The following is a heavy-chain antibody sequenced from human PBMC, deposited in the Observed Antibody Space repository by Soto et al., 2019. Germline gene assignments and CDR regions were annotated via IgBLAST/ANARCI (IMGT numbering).Heavy chain of an antibody. CDR1: GFTFSSYW. V-gene: IGHV3-74*01. D-gene: IGHD4-17*01. Sequence: EVQLVESGGGLVQPGGSLRLSCAASGFTFSSYWMHWVRQAPGKGLVWVSRINSDGSSTSYADSVKGRFTISRDNAKNTLYLQMNSLRAEDTAVYYCARGGNYGDYARWYFDLWGRGTLVTVSS. CDR3: ARGGNYGDYARWYFDL. CDR2: INSDGSST. J-gene: IGHJ2*01.